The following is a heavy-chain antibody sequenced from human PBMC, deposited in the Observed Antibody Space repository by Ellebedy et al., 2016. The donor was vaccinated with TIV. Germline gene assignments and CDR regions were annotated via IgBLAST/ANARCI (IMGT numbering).Heavy chain of an antibody. V-gene: IGHV3-7*01. D-gene: IGHD1-26*01. CDR2: IRQGGSDK. CDR1: GFTFSRYW. CDR3: ATQWELYD. Sequence: GESLKISCAASGFTFSRYWMSWVRQAPGKGLEWVAGIRQGGSDKYYVDSVRGRFTISRDDAKNSLYLQMNSLRDEDTAVYYCATQWELYDWGQGTPVTVSS. J-gene: IGHJ4*02.